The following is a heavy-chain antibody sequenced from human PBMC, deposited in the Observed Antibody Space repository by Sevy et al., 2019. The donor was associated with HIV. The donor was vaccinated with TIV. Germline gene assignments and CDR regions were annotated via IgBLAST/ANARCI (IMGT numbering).Heavy chain of an antibody. CDR1: GFTLSYYG. V-gene: IGHV3-30*02. D-gene: IGHD3-10*01. J-gene: IGHJ4*02. CDR2: IKDDGSKR. Sequence: GGSLRLSCAASGFTLSYYGMHWVRQAPGKGLEWVTFIKDDGSKRFYADSVKGRFTVSRDNSKNTMSLQMNSLRAEGTAVYYCTSVLFDYWGQGALVTVSS. CDR3: TSVLFDY.